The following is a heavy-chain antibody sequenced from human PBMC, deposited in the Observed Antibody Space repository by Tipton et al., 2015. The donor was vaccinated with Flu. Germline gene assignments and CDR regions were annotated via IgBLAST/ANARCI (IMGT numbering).Heavy chain of an antibody. CDR3: ARDGNTDSSSKFYFDS. V-gene: IGHV3-33*01. D-gene: IGHD3-22*01. CDR1: GFTFSSYG. Sequence: SLRLSCAASGFTFSSYGFHWVRQAPGKGLEWVAVIWYDGSKTYYADSVKGRFTISRDYSKNTVFLQMNSLRAEDTSVYYCARDGNTDSSSKFYFDSWGQGILVTVSS. CDR2: IWYDGSKT. J-gene: IGHJ4*02.